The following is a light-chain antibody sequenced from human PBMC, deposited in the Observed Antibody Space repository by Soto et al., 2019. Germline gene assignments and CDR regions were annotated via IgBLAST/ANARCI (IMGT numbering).Light chain of an antibody. CDR2: DVS. Sequence: QSALTQPASVSGXXXXSXXXXXXGXSXXXVGYNYVSWYQQHPGKAPKLMIYDVSNRPSGVSNRFSGSKSGNTASLTISGLQAEDEADYYCSSYTSSSTPLVFGTGTKLTVL. CDR3: SSYTSSSTPLV. V-gene: IGLV2-14*01. CDR1: SXXXVGYNY. J-gene: IGLJ1*01.